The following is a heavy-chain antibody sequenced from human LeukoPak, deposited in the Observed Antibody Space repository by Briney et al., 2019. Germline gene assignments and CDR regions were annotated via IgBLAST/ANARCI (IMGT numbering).Heavy chain of an antibody. CDR1: GGSISSYY. J-gene: IGHJ6*02. Sequence: SETLSLTCTVSGGSISSYYWSWIRQPAGKGLEWIGRIYTSGSTNYNPSLKSRVTMSVDTSKNQFSLKLSSVTAADTAVYYCGREEYSSSWRNPRLRSPLMDVWGQGTTVTVSS. V-gene: IGHV4-4*07. CDR2: IYTSGST. CDR3: GREEYSSSWRNPRLRSPLMDV. D-gene: IGHD6-13*01.